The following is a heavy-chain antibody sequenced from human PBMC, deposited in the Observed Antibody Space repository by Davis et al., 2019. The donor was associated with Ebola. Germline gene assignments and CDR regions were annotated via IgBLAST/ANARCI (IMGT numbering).Heavy chain of an antibody. Sequence: GESLKISCAASGFTFSSYGMHWVRQAPGKGLEWVAVISYDGSNKYYADSVKGRFTISRDISKNTLYLQMNSLRAEDTAVYYCARAPEYCAAGLCYLHYGMDVWGQGTTVTVSS. J-gene: IGHJ6*02. CDR1: GFTFSSYG. V-gene: IGHV3-30*03. CDR3: ARAPEYCAAGLCYLHYGMDV. D-gene: IGHD2-8*02. CDR2: ISYDGSNK.